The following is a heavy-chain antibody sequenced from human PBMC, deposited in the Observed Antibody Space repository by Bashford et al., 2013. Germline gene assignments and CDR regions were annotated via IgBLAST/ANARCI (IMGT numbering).Heavy chain of an antibody. CDR3: TRGVPAAGGSLFDS. CDR2: ISGSGGST. D-gene: IGHD3-10*01. J-gene: IGHJ4*01. Sequence: GGSLRLSCAASGFTFSSYAMSVGPPGSEGRAGVVSAISGSGGSTYYADSVKGRFTISRDNSKNTLYLQMNSLRADDTAFYYCTRGVPAAGGSLFDSWGHGTLVTVSS. CDR1: GFTFSSYA. V-gene: IGHV3-23*01.